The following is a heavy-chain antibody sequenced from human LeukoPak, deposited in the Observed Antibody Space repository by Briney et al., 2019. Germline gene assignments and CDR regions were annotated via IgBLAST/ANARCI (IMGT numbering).Heavy chain of an antibody. CDR2: IYSGGST. J-gene: IGHJ4*02. Sequence: GGTLRLSCAASGFTFSSYGMSWVRQAPGKGLEWVSVIYSGGSTYYADSVKGRFTISRDNSKHTLYLQMNSLRAEDTAIYYCARDHALGRYYDYWGQGTLVTVSS. CDR3: ARDHALGRYYDY. D-gene: IGHD2-2*01. V-gene: IGHV3-53*01. CDR1: GFTFSSYG.